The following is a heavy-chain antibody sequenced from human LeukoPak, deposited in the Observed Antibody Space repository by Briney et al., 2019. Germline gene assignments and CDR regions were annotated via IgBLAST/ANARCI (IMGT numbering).Heavy chain of an antibody. Sequence: GRSLRLSCAASGFTFSSYAMHWVRQAPGKGLEWVANMNQDGSERNYVDSVKGRLTISRDNAKGSLYLQMNGLRAEDTAVYFCVKDRGYSTFDYWGQGTLVTVSS. CDR1: GFTFSSYA. CDR2: MNQDGSER. V-gene: IGHV3-7*03. CDR3: VKDRGYSTFDY. J-gene: IGHJ4*02. D-gene: IGHD4-23*01.